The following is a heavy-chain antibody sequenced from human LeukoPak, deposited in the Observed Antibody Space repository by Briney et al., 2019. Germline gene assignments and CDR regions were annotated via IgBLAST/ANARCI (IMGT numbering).Heavy chain of an antibody. CDR2: ISSSSSYI. J-gene: IGHJ4*02. V-gene: IGHV3-21*01. CDR3: ARGSPPGLFDY. D-gene: IGHD3-10*01. Sequence: GGSLRLSCAASGFTFSSYSMNWVRQAPGKGLEWVSPISSSSSYIYYADSVKGRFTISRDNAKNSLYLQTNSLRAEDTAVYYCARGSPPGLFDYWGQGTLVTVSS. CDR1: GFTFSSYS.